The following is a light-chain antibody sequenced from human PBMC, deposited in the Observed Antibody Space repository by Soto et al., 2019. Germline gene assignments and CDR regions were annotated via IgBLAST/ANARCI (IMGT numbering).Light chain of an antibody. Sequence: DIQMTQSPSSLSASVGDRVTITCRASQVIDNYLAWYQQQPGKVPRLLIYAGSVLQAGVPPRFTGSGSGTDFTLTISSLQPEDVATYFCQKYNSAPWTFGQWTKVEIK. CDR3: QKYNSAPWT. CDR2: AGS. V-gene: IGKV1-27*01. CDR1: QVIDNY. J-gene: IGKJ1*01.